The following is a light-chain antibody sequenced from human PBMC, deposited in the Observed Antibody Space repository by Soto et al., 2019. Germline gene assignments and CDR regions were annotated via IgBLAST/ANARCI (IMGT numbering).Light chain of an antibody. Sequence: DLQLTQSPSFLSASVGDRVTITCRASQGVARYLAWYQQKPGKAPNLLIYAASSLQSGVPSRFSGSASGTEFTLTISSLQPEDFATYYCQQLNSYPWTFGQGTKVEIK. CDR1: QGVARY. CDR3: QQLNSYPWT. V-gene: IGKV1-9*01. J-gene: IGKJ1*01. CDR2: AAS.